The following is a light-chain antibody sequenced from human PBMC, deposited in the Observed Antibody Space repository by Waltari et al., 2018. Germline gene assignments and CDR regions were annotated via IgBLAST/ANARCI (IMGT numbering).Light chain of an antibody. J-gene: IGLJ1*01. CDR3: SSHTSSSTFV. CDR1: SSDVGSYKY. Sequence: QSALTQPASVSGSPGQSITISCTGSSSDVGSYKYVSWYQQHPGQVPKLIIYEVNRRPSGVSTRFSGSKSGNTASLTISGLQAEDEADYYCSSHTSSSTFVFGTGTKVDVL. CDR2: EVN. V-gene: IGLV2-14*01.